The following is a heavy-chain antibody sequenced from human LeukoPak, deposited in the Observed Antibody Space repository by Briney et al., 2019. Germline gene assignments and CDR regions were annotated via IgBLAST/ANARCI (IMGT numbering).Heavy chain of an antibody. Sequence: GGSLRLSCAASGFTFSSYGMHWVRQAPGKGLEWVAVIWYDGSNKYYADSVKGRFTISRDNSKNTLYLQMNSLRAEDTAVYYCAGYSSGWYFYFDYWGQGTLVTVSS. CDR2: IWYDGSNK. D-gene: IGHD6-19*01. CDR1: GFTFSSYG. J-gene: IGHJ4*02. CDR3: AGYSSGWYFYFDY. V-gene: IGHV3-33*01.